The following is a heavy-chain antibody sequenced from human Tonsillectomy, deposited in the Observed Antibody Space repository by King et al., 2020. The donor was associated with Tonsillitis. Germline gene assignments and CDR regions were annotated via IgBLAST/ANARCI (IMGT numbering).Heavy chain of an antibody. D-gene: IGHD2/OR15-2a*01. Sequence: QLVQAGAEVKQPGASVKVSCKASGYTFTAYFMHWVRQSPGKGLEGMGWIRPNRGDTKSAQKFQGRVTMTRDTSISTAYMELSNLRSDDTAVYYCSRNIGSPGTLLRSFDIWGQGTMVTVSS. J-gene: IGHJ3*02. V-gene: IGHV1-2*02. CDR1: GYTFTAYF. CDR3: SRNIGSPGTLLRSFDI. CDR2: IRPNRGDT.